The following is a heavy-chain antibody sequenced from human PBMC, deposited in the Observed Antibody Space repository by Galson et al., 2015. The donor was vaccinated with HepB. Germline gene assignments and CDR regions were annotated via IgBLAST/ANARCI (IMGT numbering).Heavy chain of an antibody. Sequence: SLRLSCAASGFILSNSDMNWVRQAPGKGLEWVSGISGGGGTISYADSVKGRFTISRDSSKNTLDPQMDSLRAGDTAVYYCVRGEYGRGWPDWGQGILVTVSS. CDR3: VRGEYGRGWPD. CDR1: GFILSNSD. CDR2: ISGGGGTI. V-gene: IGHV3-23*01. J-gene: IGHJ1*01. D-gene: IGHD6-25*01.